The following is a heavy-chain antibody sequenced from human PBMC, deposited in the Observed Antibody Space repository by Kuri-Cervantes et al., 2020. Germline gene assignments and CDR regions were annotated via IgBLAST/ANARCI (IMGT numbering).Heavy chain of an antibody. V-gene: IGHV3-48*01. CDR1: GFTFSSYS. CDR2: ISGRSSTI. Sequence: GESLKISCRTSGFTFSSYSMSWVRQAPGKGLEWVASISGRSSTIYYADSLKGRVTISRDNAQSSLYLQMSSLRVEDTALYYCVRHIATAKSDFDVWGQGTMVTVSS. CDR3: VRHIATAKSDFDV. J-gene: IGHJ3*01. D-gene: IGHD6-13*01.